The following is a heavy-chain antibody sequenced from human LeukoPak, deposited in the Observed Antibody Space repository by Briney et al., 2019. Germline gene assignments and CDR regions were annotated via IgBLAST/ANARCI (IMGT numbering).Heavy chain of an antibody. CDR1: GFTLRTYW. Sequence: GGSLILSCAASGFTLRTYWMSWVRQAPGKGLEWLSYIDTSGTTIYYADSVKGRFTISRDNAKNSLYLQMNSLRAEDTAVYYCARDGGWGLYFDYWGQGTLVTVSS. J-gene: IGHJ4*02. D-gene: IGHD6-19*01. CDR3: ARDGGWGLYFDY. CDR2: IDTSGTTI. V-gene: IGHV3-48*04.